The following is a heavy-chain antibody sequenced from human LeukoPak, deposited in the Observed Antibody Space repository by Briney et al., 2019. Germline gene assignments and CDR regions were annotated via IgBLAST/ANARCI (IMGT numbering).Heavy chain of an antibody. CDR3: ARGGSSGWYTRSFGTQTIDY. CDR1: GGSFSGYY. CDR2: INHSGST. J-gene: IGHJ4*02. Sequence: PSETLSPTCAVYGGSFSGYYWSWIRQPPGKGLEWIGEINHSGSTNYNPSLKSRVTISVDTSKNQFSLKLSSVTAADTAVYYCARGGSSGWYTRSFGTQTIDYWGQGTLVTVSS. D-gene: IGHD6-19*01. V-gene: IGHV4-34*01.